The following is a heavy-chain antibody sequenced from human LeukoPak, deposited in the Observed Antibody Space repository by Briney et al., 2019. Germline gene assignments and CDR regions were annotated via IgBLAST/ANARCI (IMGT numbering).Heavy chain of an antibody. CDR3: ATEAFDF. CDR2: ISGDGAST. V-gene: IGHV3-64*02. CDR1: GFTFSNYA. Sequence: GGSLRLSCVASGFTFSNYAMHWVRQAPGKGLEYVSAISGDGASTYYVDSVKGRFTISRDDSKNTLYLQLGSLRDDDMAVYYCATEAFDFWGQGTLVTVSS. J-gene: IGHJ4*02.